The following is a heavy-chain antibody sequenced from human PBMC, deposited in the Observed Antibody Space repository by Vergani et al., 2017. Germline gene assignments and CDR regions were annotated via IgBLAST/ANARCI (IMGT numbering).Heavy chain of an antibody. CDR1: GGSISSGSYY. V-gene: IGHV4-61*02. Sequence: QVQLQESGPGLVKPSQTLSLTCTVSGGSISSGSYYWSWIRQPAGKGLEWIGRIYTSGSTSYNPSLKSRVTISVDTSKNQFSLKLSSVTAADTAVYYCARGATRYFDWVRPLDYAFDIWGQGTMVTVSS. D-gene: IGHD3-9*01. J-gene: IGHJ3*02. CDR2: IYTSGST. CDR3: ARGATRYFDWVRPLDYAFDI.